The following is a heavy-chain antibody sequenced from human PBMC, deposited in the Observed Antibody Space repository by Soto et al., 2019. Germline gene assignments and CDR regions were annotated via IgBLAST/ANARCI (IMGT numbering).Heavy chain of an antibody. J-gene: IGHJ4*02. CDR3: ATANWNAYYFDY. CDR2: IYYSGST. CDR1: GGSISSGGYY. V-gene: IGHV4-31*03. Sequence: SETLSLTCTVSGGSISSGGYYWSWIRQHPGKGLEWIGYIYYSGSTYYNPSLKSRVTISVDTSKNQFSLKLSSVTAADTAAYYCATANWNAYYFDYWGQGTLVTVSS. D-gene: IGHD1-20*01.